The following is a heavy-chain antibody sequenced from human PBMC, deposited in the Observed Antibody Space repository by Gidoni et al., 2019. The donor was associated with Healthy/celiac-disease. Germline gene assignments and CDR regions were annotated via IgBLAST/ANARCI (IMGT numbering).Heavy chain of an antibody. CDR1: GHTFTGYI. CDR2: INAANGDT. J-gene: IGHJ5*02. V-gene: IGHV1-3*01. CDR3: ARGVLAGT. D-gene: IGHD6-19*01. Sequence: QVQLVQSGAEVKKPGASVKVSCKASGHTFTGYIIHWVRQAPGQTLEWMGRINAANGDTKYSQRFQGRVTVTRDTSASTAYMELGGLTSEDTAVYYCARGVLAGTWGQGTLVTVSS.